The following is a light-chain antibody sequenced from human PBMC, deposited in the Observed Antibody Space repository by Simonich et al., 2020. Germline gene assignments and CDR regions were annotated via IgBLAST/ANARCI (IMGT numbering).Light chain of an antibody. Sequence: QSALTQPPSGSGSPGQSGPISCTGTSSDVGGYNYVSWYQKHPGKAPKLMISDVSKRPSGVPDRFFGSKAGNTASLTISGLQAEDEAEYYCCSYAGSYTLVFGGGTKLTVL. CDR1: SSDVGGYNY. CDR2: DVS. V-gene: IGLV2-11*01. J-gene: IGLJ2*01. CDR3: CSYAGSYTLV.